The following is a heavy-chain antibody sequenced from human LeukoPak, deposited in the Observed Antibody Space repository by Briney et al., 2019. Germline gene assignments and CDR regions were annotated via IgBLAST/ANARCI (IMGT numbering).Heavy chain of an antibody. CDR1: GYTFTGYY. D-gene: IGHD3-3*01. CDR3: ARGAPDFWSVYYMDV. J-gene: IGHJ6*03. Sequence: GASVKVSCKASGYTFTGYYMHWVRQAPGQGLEWMGWINPNSGGTNYAQKLQGRVTMTRDTSISTAYMELSSLRSEDTAVYYCARGAPDFWSVYYMDVWGKGTTVTVSS. CDR2: INPNSGGT. V-gene: IGHV1-2*02.